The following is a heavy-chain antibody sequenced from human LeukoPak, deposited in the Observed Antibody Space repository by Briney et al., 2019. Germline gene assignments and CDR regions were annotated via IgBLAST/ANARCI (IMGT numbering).Heavy chain of an antibody. Sequence: GGSLRLSCAASGFTFSSYAMSWVRQAPGKGLEWVAVIWYDGSNKYYADSVKGRFTISRDNSKNTLYLQMNSLRAEDTAVYYCARDLSLTYYYDSSGYSTPLNWFDPWGQGTLVTVSS. CDR1: GFTFSSYA. J-gene: IGHJ5*02. CDR3: ARDLSLTYYYDSSGYSTPLNWFDP. CDR2: IWYDGSNK. V-gene: IGHV3-33*08. D-gene: IGHD3-22*01.